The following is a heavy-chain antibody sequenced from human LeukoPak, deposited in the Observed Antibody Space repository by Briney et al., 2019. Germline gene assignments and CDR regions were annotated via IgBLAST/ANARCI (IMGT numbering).Heavy chain of an antibody. Sequence: PSETLSLTCTVSGGSVSSGSYYWSWIRQPPGKGLEWIGYIYYSGNTNGNPSLKSRVTISVDTSKDQFSLRLSSVTTADTAVYYCARDYTVSRYYYFYGMDVWGQGTTVTVSS. D-gene: IGHD3-16*01. CDR1: GGSVSSGSYY. CDR2: IYYSGNT. J-gene: IGHJ6*02. V-gene: IGHV4-61*01. CDR3: ARDYTVSRYYYFYGMDV.